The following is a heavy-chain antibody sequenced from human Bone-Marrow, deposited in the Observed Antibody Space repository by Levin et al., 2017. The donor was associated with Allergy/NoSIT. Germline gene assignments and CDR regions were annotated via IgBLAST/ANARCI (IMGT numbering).Heavy chain of an antibody. Sequence: SVKVSCRASGGTFSGYAFSWVRQAPGQGLEWMGGIIPMFGTTNYAQKLQGRVTITADEPTSTIYMAPSSLRSEDTAFYYGARDGYGGSYYQSEYGMAVWGQGTTVTVSS. CDR1: GGTFSGYA. J-gene: IGHJ6*02. CDR2: IIPMFGTT. V-gene: IGHV1-69*13. D-gene: IGHD1-26*01. CDR3: ARDGYGGSYYQSEYGMAV.